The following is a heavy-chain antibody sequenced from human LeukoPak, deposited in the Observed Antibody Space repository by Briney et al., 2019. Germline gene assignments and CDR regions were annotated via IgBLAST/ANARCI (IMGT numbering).Heavy chain of an antibody. CDR1: GFTFSTYT. Sequence: PGGSLRLSCAASGFTFSTYTMNWVRQAPGRGLEWVSSISSSSSNIYYADSVKGRFTFSRDNAKNSLYLQMNSQRAEDTALYYCARWGDRRRGAFDIWGQGTMVTVSS. V-gene: IGHV3-21*01. CDR2: ISSSSSNI. J-gene: IGHJ3*02. CDR3: ARWGDRRRGAFDI. D-gene: IGHD3-16*01.